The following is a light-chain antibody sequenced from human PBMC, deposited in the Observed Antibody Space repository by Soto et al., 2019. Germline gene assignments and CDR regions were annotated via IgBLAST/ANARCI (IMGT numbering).Light chain of an antibody. CDR3: QQYGSSRWT. J-gene: IGKJ1*01. CDR2: AVS. CDR1: ETVSEDQ. V-gene: IGKV3-20*01. Sequence: EIVLTQSPRTLSSSPGETATLSCRTRETVSEDQLAWYQQKPGQAPRLVIFAVSIRAPGIPDRFSGSGSGTDFTLTIKRLEREEFAVYYCQQYGSSRWTLGQGTKVDIK.